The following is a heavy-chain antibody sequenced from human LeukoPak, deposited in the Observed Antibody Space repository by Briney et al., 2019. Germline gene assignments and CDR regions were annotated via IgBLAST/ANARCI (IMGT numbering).Heavy chain of an antibody. CDR2: ISGSSSFI. V-gene: IGHV3-21*01. CDR3: ASYYCDSSGSYWYYGMDV. J-gene: IGHJ6*02. Sequence: GGSLRLSCAASGFNLRTCSMNWVRQAPGKGLEWVSCISGSSSFIYYSDSVKGRFTITRDHAKDSVYLQMNSLRAEDTAVYYCASYYCDSSGSYWYYGMDVWGQGTTVTVSS. D-gene: IGHD3-22*01. CDR1: GFNLRTCS.